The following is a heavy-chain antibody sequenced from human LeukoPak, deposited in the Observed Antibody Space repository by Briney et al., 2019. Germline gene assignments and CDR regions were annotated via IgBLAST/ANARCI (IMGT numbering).Heavy chain of an antibody. V-gene: IGHV1-69*04. D-gene: IGHD5-18*01. Sequence: SVKVSCKASGGTFSSYAISWVRQAPGQGLEWMGRIIPIFGIANYAQKFQGRVTITADKSTSTAYMELSSLRSEDTAVYYCARGLADTAMVSRGSIYYYYGMDVWGRGTTVTVSS. CDR2: IIPIFGIA. CDR1: GGTFSSYA. CDR3: ARGLADTAMVSRGSIYYYYGMDV. J-gene: IGHJ6*02.